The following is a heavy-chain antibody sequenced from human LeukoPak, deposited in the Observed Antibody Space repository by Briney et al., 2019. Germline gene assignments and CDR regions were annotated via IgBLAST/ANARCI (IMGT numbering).Heavy chain of an antibody. CDR1: GFTFSSYG. J-gene: IGHJ4*02. CDR2: IWYDGSNK. CDR3: AKDVVDTAMVTWGYYFDY. V-gene: IGHV3-33*06. D-gene: IGHD5-18*01. Sequence: GGSLRLSCAASGFTFSSYGMHWVRQAPGKGLEWVAVIWYDGSNKYYADSVKGRFTISRDNSKSALYLQMNSLRAEDTAVYYCAKDVVDTAMVTWGYYFDYWGQGTLVTVSS.